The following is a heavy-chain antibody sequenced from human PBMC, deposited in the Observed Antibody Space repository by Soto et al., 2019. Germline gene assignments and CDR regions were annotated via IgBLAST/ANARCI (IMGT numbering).Heavy chain of an antibody. V-gene: IGHV3-30-3*01. Sequence: QVQLVESGGGVAQPGRSLRLSCAASGFTFSRSTMHWVRQAPGKGLEWVALMSDDGSHKYYADSVKGRFTVSRDNSKNTLYLQMIGMRAEDTAVYYCARENIFYDTTGYSYWYFDLWGRGALVTVSS. CDR2: MSDDGSHK. CDR1: GFTFSRST. CDR3: ARENIFYDTTGYSYWYFDL. D-gene: IGHD3-22*01. J-gene: IGHJ2*01.